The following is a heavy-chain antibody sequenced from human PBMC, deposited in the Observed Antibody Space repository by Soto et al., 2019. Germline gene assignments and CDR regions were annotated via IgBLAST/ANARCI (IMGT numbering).Heavy chain of an antibody. CDR3: TTDPYYDFWSGYNNDAFDI. CDR1: GFTFSNAW. J-gene: IGHJ3*02. CDR2: IKSKTDGGTT. D-gene: IGHD3-3*01. Sequence: PGGSLRLSCAASGFTFSNAWISWVRQAPGKGLEWVGRIKSKTDGGTTDYAAPVKGRFTISRDDSKNTLYLQMNSLKTEDTAVYYCTTDPYYDFWSGYNNDAFDIWGQGTMVTVSS. V-gene: IGHV3-15*01.